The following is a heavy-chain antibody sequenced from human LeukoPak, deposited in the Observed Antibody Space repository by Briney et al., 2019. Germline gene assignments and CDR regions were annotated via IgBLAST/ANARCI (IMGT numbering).Heavy chain of an antibody. J-gene: IGHJ4*02. CDR2: ISYDGSNK. CDR3: ANLLRWEPY. CDR1: GFTFSSYG. D-gene: IGHD4-23*01. V-gene: IGHV3-30*18. Sequence: PGRSLRLSCAASGFTFSSYGMHWVRQAPGQGLEWVAVISYDGSNKYYADSVKGRFTISRDNSKNTLYLQMNSLRAEDTAVYYCANLLRWEPYWGQGTLVTVSS.